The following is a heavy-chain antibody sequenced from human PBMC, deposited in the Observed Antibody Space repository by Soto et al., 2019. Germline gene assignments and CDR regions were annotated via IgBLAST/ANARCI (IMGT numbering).Heavy chain of an antibody. D-gene: IGHD1-7*01. CDR3: AKDGSGTTCTGCPYYFDY. CDR2: ISYDGSNK. CDR1: GFTFSSYG. J-gene: IGHJ4*02. Sequence: QVQLVESGGGVVQPGRSLRLSCAASGFTFSSYGMHWVRQAPGKGLEWVAVISYDGSNKYYADSVKGRFTISRDNSKNTLYLQMNSLRAEDTAVYYCAKDGSGTTCTGCPYYFDYWGQGTLVTVSS. V-gene: IGHV3-30*18.